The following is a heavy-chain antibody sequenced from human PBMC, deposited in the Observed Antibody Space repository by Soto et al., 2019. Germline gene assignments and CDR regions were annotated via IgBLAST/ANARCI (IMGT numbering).Heavy chain of an antibody. CDR3: ARDLSGTGLDI. Sequence: ASVKVSCKASGYTFTSYAMHWVRQAPGQRLEWMGWINVGNGNTKYSQKFQGRVTISLDRSNNHVSLEMNSVTAADTAVYFCARDLSGTGLDIWGRGTRVTVSS. CDR1: GYTFTSYA. J-gene: IGHJ6*02. V-gene: IGHV1-3*01. D-gene: IGHD1-26*01. CDR2: INVGNGNT.